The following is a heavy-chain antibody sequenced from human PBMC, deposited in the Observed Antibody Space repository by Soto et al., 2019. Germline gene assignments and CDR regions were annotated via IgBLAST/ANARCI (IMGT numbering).Heavy chain of an antibody. Sequence: SETLSLTCAVYGGSFSGYYWSWIRQPPGKGLEWIGEINHSGSTNYNPSLKSRVTISVDTSKNQFSLKLSSVTAADTAVYYCARGVAGTSFDYWGQGTLVTVSS. J-gene: IGHJ4*02. D-gene: IGHD6-19*01. V-gene: IGHV4-34*01. CDR3: ARGVAGTSFDY. CDR1: GGSFSGYY. CDR2: INHSGST.